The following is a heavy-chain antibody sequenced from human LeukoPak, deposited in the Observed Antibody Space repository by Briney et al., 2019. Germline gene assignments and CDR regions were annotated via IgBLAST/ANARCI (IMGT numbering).Heavy chain of an antibody. D-gene: IGHD4-23*01. J-gene: IGHJ6*02. CDR3: ARGKYYGMDV. V-gene: IGHV3-74*01. CDR1: ESTFSKFW. CDR2: INRDRSTT. Sequence: PGGSLRLSCAASESTFSKFWMHWVRQAPGKGLEWVSGINRDRSTTYYADSVKGRFTVSRDNAKNTLYLQMKSLRAEDTAVYYCARGKYYGMDVWGQETTVTVSS.